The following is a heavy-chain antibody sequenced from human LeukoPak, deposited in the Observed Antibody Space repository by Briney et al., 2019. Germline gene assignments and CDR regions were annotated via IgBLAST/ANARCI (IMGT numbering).Heavy chain of an antibody. D-gene: IGHD3-9*01. J-gene: IGHJ4*02. CDR2: IRTSSSYI. Sequence: GGSLRLSCAASGFTFSSYSMNWVRQAPGKGLEWVSSIRTSSSYIYYADSVKGRFAISRDNTKNSLYLQMNSLRAEDTAVYFCARCLEGGDILTGSGYWGQGTLVTVYS. V-gene: IGHV3-21*01. CDR1: GFTFSSYS. CDR3: ARCLEGGDILTGSGY.